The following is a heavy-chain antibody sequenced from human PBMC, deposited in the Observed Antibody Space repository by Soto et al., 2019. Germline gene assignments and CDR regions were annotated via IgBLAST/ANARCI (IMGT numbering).Heavy chain of an antibody. CDR3: AKEPPLGDYDSSGYHGDAFDI. CDR1: GFTFSSYG. CDR2: ISYDGSNK. Sequence: GSLRLSCAASGFTFSSYGMHWVRQAPGKGLEWVAVISYDGSNKYYADSVKGRFTISRDNPKNTLYLQMNSLRAEGKAVYYCAKEPPLGDYDSSGYHGDAFDIWGQGTMVTVSS. J-gene: IGHJ3*02. V-gene: IGHV3-30*18. D-gene: IGHD3-22*01.